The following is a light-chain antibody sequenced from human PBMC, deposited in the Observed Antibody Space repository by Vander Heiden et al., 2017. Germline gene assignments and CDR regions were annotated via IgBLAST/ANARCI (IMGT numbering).Light chain of an antibody. CDR3: QQYGSSPPLFT. J-gene: IGKJ3*01. CDR1: QSVSSSY. Sequence: EIVLTQSPGTLSLSPGERATLSCRASQSVSSSYLAWYQQKPGQAPRLLIYGASSRATGIPDRFSGSGSGTDFTLTISRLEPEDFAVYYCQQYGSSPPLFTFGPEAKVDIK. V-gene: IGKV3-20*01. CDR2: GAS.